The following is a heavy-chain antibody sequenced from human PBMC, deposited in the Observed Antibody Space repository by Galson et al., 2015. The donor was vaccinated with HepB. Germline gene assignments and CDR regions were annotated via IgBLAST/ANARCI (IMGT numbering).Heavy chain of an antibody. D-gene: IGHD1-1*01. CDR2: ISSSSSYI. CDR3: ARDPSVPIVGYYYYGMDV. Sequence: SLRLSCAASGFTFSSYSMNWVRQAPGKGLEWVSSISSSSSYIYYADSVKGRFTISRDDAKNSLYLQMNSLRAEDTAVYYCARDPSVPIVGYYYYGMDVWGQGTTVTVSS. CDR1: GFTFSSYS. V-gene: IGHV3-21*01. J-gene: IGHJ6*02.